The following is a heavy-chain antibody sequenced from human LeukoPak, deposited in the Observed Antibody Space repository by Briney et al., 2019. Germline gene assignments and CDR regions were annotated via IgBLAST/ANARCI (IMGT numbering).Heavy chain of an antibody. V-gene: IGHV5-51*01. J-gene: IGHJ5*02. CDR1: GYSFTSCW. CDR2: IYPGDSDT. CDR3: ARHRRYYYDSSGYYWFDP. D-gene: IGHD3-22*01. Sequence: GESLKISCKGSGYSFTSCWIGWVRQMPGKGLEWMGIIYPGDSDTRYSPSFQGQVTISADKSISTAYLQWSSLKASDTAMYYCARHRRYYYDSSGYYWFDPWGQGTLVTVSS.